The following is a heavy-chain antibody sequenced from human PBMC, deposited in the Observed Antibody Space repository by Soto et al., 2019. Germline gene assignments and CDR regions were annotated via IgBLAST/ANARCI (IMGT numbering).Heavy chain of an antibody. Sequence: PGGSLRLSCVTSGFTFSSNGMSWVRQAPGKGLDWVSGISGSGRNTYYADSVKGRFTISRDNSKNTLYLQMNSLRAEDTAVYYCANYMAWLLYPQMGGYGMDVWDQGTTVTVAS. CDR2: ISGSGRNT. J-gene: IGHJ6*02. CDR1: GFTFSSNG. V-gene: IGHV3-23*01. D-gene: IGHD3-3*01. CDR3: ANYMAWLLYPQMGGYGMDV.